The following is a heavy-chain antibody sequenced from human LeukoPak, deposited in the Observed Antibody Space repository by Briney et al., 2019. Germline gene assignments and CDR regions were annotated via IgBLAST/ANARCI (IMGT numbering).Heavy chain of an antibody. D-gene: IGHD3-3*01. Sequence: GGSLRLSCVASGFTFKNYAMSWVRQAPGKGLEWVSAISGSGGSTYYADSVKGRFTISRDNSKNTLYLQMNSLRAEDTAVYYCAKDSYDFWSGYHRYYFDYWGQGTLVTVSS. CDR2: ISGSGGST. J-gene: IGHJ4*02. CDR3: AKDSYDFWSGYHRYYFDY. CDR1: GFTFKNYA. V-gene: IGHV3-23*01.